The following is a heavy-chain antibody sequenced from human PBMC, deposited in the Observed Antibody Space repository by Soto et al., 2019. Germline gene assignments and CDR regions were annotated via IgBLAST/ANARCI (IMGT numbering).Heavy chain of an antibody. D-gene: IGHD6-19*01. V-gene: IGHV3-7*01. CDR3: ARAAEAGTADY. CDR1: RFTFSIYW. J-gene: IGHJ4*02. Sequence: GGSLRLSCAASRFTFSIYWMSWVRQAPGKGLEWVANINQDGSEEYYVDSVKGRFTISRDNAQNSLYLQMNSLRAEDTAVYYCARAAEAGTADYWGQGTLVTVSS. CDR2: INQDGSEE.